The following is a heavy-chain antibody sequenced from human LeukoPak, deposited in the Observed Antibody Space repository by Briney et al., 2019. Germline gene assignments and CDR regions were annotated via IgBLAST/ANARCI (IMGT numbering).Heavy chain of an antibody. CDR1: GFTFSSSA. Sequence: GGSLRLSCAASGFTFSSSAMSWVRQAPGEGLEWVSTISGSGSGSSTYYADSVKGRFTISRDNSKNTLYLQMNSLRAEDTAVYYCAKSGYNRFDYWGQGTLVTVSS. CDR3: AKSGYNRFDY. D-gene: IGHD5-24*01. CDR2: ISGSGSGSST. J-gene: IGHJ4*02. V-gene: IGHV3-23*01.